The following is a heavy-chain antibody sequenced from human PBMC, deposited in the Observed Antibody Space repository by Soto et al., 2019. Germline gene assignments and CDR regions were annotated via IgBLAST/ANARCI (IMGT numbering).Heavy chain of an antibody. V-gene: IGHV4-31*01. CDR1: GGSISSGGYY. CDR3: ERGRIHFDL. CDR2: INYGGST. J-gene: IGHJ2*01. Sequence: QVQLQESGPGLVKPSQTLSLTCTVSGGSISSGGYYWSWIRQHPGKGLEWIGYINYGGSTYYNPSLNSLVTISVATSKNQSSLKMSSVTAADTAVYYCERGRIHFDLWGRGRLVTVSS.